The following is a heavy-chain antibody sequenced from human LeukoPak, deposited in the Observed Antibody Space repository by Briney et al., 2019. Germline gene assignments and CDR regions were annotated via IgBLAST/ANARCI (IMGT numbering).Heavy chain of an antibody. CDR2: IYYSGST. J-gene: IGHJ4*02. CDR1: GGSISSGGYY. V-gene: IGHV4-31*03. Sequence: TLSLTCTVSGGSISSGGYYWSWIRQHPGKGLEWVGYIYYSGSTYYNPSLKSRVTISVDASKNQFSLKLSSVTAADTAVYYCARDNPYYYDSSGLSVGYFDYWGQGTLVTVSS. CDR3: ARDNPYYYDSSGLSVGYFDY. D-gene: IGHD3-22*01.